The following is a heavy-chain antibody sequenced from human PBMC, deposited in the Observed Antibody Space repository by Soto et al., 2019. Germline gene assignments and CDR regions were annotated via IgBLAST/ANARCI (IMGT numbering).Heavy chain of an antibody. CDR3: ARRGSGSYYDY. V-gene: IGHV3-23*01. D-gene: IGHD1-26*01. CDR1: GLTFSSYA. CDR2: ISGSGGST. Sequence: EVQLLESGGGLVQPGGSLRLSCAASGLTFSSYAMRWVRQAPGKGLEWVSAISGSGGSTYYADSVNGRFTISRDNSKNTLYLQMNSLRAEDTAVYYCARRGSGSYYDYWGQGTLVTVSS. J-gene: IGHJ4*02.